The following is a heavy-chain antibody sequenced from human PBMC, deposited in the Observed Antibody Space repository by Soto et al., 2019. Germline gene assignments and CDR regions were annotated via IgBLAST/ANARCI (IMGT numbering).Heavy chain of an antibody. Sequence: GGSLRLSCAASTFIFTNYAMSWVRQAPGEGLEWVSAISGSGGTTYYAESVKGRFSISRDNSKNTLYLHLNSLRVEDTAIYYCATISDRGIAAALVFWGQGTLVTVSS. CDR1: TFIFTNYA. J-gene: IGHJ4*02. V-gene: IGHV3-23*01. CDR2: ISGSGGTT. D-gene: IGHD6-13*01. CDR3: ATISDRGIAAALVF.